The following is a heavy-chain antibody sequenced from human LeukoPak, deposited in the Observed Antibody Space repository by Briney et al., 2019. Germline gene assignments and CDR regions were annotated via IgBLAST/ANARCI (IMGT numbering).Heavy chain of an antibody. CDR1: GGSFSGYY. CDR3: ARAPYDYVWRSYPWMSYMDV. CDR2: INHSGST. D-gene: IGHD3-16*02. V-gene: IGHV4-34*01. Sequence: PSETLSLTCAVYGGSFSGYYWSWIRQPPGKGLEWIGEINHSGSTNYNPSLKSRVTISVDTSKNQFSLKLSSVTAADTAVYYCARAPYDYVWRSYPWMSYMDVWGKGTTVTVS. J-gene: IGHJ6*03.